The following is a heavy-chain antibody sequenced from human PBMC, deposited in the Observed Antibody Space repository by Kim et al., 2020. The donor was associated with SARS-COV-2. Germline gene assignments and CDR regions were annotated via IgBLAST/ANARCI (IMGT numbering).Heavy chain of an antibody. J-gene: IGHJ4*02. CDR3: ARHSSLRGTFDY. CDR1: GGSISSTTYY. V-gene: IGHV4-39*01. Sequence: SETLSLTCTVSGGSISSTTYYWGWIRQPPGKGLAWIGSIYYSGSTYYNPSLNSRVTISLDTSKNHFSLKLTSMTAADTAVYYCARHSSLRGTFDYWGPGTLVTVSS. CDR2: IYYSGST.